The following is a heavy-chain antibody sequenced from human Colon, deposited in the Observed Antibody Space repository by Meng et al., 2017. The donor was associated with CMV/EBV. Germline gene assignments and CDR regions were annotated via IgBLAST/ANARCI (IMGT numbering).Heavy chain of an antibody. J-gene: IGHJ4*02. CDR1: GFTFSSYA. CDR2: ISSASNSP. Sequence: GESLKISCAASGFTFSSYAMSWVRQAPGKGLQWVSVISSASNSPDYADSVKGRFTISRDNSKNTVYLQMNSLRVEDTAIYYCAKVLRVGDPDSGPDDWGQGTAVTVSS. D-gene: IGHD2-21*02. V-gene: IGHV3-23*03. CDR3: AKVLRVGDPDSGPDD.